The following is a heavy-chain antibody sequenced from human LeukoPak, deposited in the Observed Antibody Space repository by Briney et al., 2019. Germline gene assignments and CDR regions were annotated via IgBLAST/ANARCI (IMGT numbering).Heavy chain of an antibody. V-gene: IGHV3-23*01. Sequence: GGSLRLSCAASGFTFRNHGMSWVRQAPGKGLERVSGIIGTGDSTFYADPVKGRFTISRDNSRNTLYLHMNSLRVDDTAVYYCASLYNDYGDYWGQGALVTVSS. CDR1: GFTFRNHG. J-gene: IGHJ4*02. D-gene: IGHD5-24*01. CDR2: IIGTGDST. CDR3: ASLYNDYGDY.